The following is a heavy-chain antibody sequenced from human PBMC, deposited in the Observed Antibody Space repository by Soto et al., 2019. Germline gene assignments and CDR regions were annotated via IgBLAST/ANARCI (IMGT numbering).Heavy chain of an antibody. V-gene: IGHV4-59*01. CDR3: AREHLKNANFDY. J-gene: IGHJ4*02. Sequence: SETLSLTCAVSGGSISNYYLNCIRQPPGKGLEWIGYFYYRGSTNYNPSLKSLVTISVDLSRTQFSLKLRSVPAADPAVYSCAREHLKNANFDYWGQGTLVTVSS. CDR2: FYYRGST. CDR1: GGSISNYY.